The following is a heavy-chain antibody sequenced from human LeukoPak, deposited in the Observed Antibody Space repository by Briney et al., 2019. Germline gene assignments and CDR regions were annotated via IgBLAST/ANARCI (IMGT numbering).Heavy chain of an antibody. CDR1: GGSISNYY. V-gene: IGHV4-59*01. Sequence: SETLSLTCTVSGGSISNYYWSWIRQPPEKGLEWIGYIYYSGSTNYNPSLKSRVTISVDTSKNQFSLRLNSVTAADTAIYYCAREDYGDSVDYWGQGTLVTVSS. D-gene: IGHD4-17*01. J-gene: IGHJ4*02. CDR3: AREDYGDSVDY. CDR2: IYYSGST.